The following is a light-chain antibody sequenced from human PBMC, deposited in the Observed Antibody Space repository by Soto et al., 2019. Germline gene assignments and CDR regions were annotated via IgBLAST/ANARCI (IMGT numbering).Light chain of an antibody. V-gene: IGLV1-47*01. Sequence: QAVVTQPPSASGTPGQRVTISCSGSSSNIGSNYVYWYQQLPGTAPKLLIYRNNQRPSGVPDRFSGSKSGTSASLAISGLRSEDEADYDCAAWDDSLSGVVFGGGTKVTVL. CDR1: SSNIGSNY. CDR3: AAWDDSLSGVV. CDR2: RNN. J-gene: IGLJ2*01.